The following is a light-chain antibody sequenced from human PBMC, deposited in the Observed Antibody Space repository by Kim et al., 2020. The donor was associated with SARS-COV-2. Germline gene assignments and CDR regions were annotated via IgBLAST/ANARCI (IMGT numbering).Light chain of an antibody. Sequence: SPGESATLSCRASQSVSSTYLAWYQHKPGQAPRLLIYGASSRATGIPDRFSGSGSGTDFTLTISRLEPEDFAVYYCQQYGQSPRYTFGQGTNLEI. CDR2: GAS. J-gene: IGKJ2*01. V-gene: IGKV3-20*01. CDR1: QSVSSTY. CDR3: QQYGQSPRYT.